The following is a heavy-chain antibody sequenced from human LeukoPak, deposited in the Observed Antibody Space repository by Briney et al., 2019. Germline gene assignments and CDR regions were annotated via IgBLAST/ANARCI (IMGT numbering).Heavy chain of an antibody. J-gene: IGHJ4*02. Sequence: SETLSLTCTVSGGSVRSGSYYWSWIRQPRGKGLEWIGYIYYSGSTNYNPSLKSRVTISVDTSKNQFSLKLSSVTAADTAVYYCARVGAGHYYFDYWGQGTLVTVSS. D-gene: IGHD4/OR15-4a*01. CDR2: IYYSGST. V-gene: IGHV4-61*01. CDR3: ARVGAGHYYFDY. CDR1: GGSVRSGSYY.